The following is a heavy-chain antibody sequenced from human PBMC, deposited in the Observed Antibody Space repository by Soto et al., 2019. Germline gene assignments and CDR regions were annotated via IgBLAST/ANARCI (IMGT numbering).Heavy chain of an antibody. CDR1: GCTCRPYG. D-gene: IGHD6-6*01. CDR2: IGSGGGFL. V-gene: IGHV3-23*01. J-gene: IGHJ4*02. CDR3: AKYDSVEATRVFDL. Sequence: GSLISSSPACGCTCRPYGMAWVRQAPGKGLEWVSFIGSGGGFLQYEDSVEGRFTISRDTSRGIFFLQMNSLRVDDTAIYSCAKYDSVEATRVFDLWGRGSLVTVSS.